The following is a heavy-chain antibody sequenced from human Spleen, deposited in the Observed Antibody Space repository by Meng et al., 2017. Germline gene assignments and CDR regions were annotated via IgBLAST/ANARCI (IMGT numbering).Heavy chain of an antibody. CDR3: AKVHSNSPYFDY. CDR1: GGSISSSNW. V-gene: IGHV4-4*02. CDR2: IYPSGST. Sequence: QGQLQGWGPGMVKPSGTLSLTCAVSGGSISSSNWWTWVRLPPGKGLEWIGEIYPSGSTNYNPSLKSRVTISVDKSKNQFSLKLSSVTAADTAVYYCAKVHSNSPYFDYWGQGTLVTVSS. J-gene: IGHJ4*02. D-gene: IGHD6-6*01.